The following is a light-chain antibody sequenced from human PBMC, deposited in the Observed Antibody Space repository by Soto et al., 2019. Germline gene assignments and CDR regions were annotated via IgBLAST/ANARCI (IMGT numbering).Light chain of an antibody. J-gene: IGLJ2*01. CDR2: GNN. V-gene: IGLV1-40*01. CDR3: QSYDSSLSVYVV. CDR1: SSNIGAGYD. Sequence: QSVLTQPPSVSGAPGQRVTISCTGSSSNIGAGYDVHWYQQLPGTAPKLLIYGNNNRPSGVPDRFSGSKSSTSASLAITGLQAEDEADYYCQSYDSSLSVYVVFGGGTKLTVL.